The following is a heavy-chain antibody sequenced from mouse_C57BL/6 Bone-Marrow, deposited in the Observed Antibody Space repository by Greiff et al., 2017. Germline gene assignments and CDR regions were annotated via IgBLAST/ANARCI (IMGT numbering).Heavy chain of an antibody. CDR1: GIDFSRYW. CDR2: INPDTSTI. V-gene: IGHV4-1*01. D-gene: IGHD2-10*02. CDR3: ARWYGNSDWYFDV. J-gene: IGHJ1*03. Sequence: EASGIDFSRYWMSWVRRAPGKGLEWIGEINPDTSTINYAPSLKDKFIISRDNAKNTLYLQMSKVRSEDTALYYCARWYGNSDWYFDVWGTGTTVTVSS.